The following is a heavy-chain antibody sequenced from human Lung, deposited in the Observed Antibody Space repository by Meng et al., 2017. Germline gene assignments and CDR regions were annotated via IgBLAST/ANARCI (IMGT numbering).Heavy chain of an antibody. D-gene: IGHD3-9*01. J-gene: IGHJ6*02. Sequence: GGSLRLSCAASGFTFSSYDMHWVRQATGKGLEWVSSISSAGRTYYAGSVKGRFTLAREKANNSLYLQMNSLRAGDTGVYVCARAYFKRNYDYGLDVWGQGTTVTVSS. CDR1: GFTFSSYD. CDR2: ISSAGRT. CDR3: ARAYFKRNYDYGLDV. V-gene: IGHV3-13*01.